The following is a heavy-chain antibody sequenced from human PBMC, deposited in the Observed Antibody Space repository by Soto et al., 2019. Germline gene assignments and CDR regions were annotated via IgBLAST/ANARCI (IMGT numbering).Heavy chain of an antibody. CDR3: ARDRLRGQTTVTD. D-gene: IGHD4-17*01. V-gene: IGHV1-69*08. CDR1: GGTFSSYT. J-gene: IGHJ4*02. Sequence: QVQLVQSGAEVKKPGSSVKVSCKASGGTFSSYTISWVRQAPGQGLEWMGRIIPILGIANYAQKLQGRVTITADKSTSTAYMELSSLRSEDTAVYYCARDRLRGQTTVTDWGQGTLVTVSS. CDR2: IIPILGIA.